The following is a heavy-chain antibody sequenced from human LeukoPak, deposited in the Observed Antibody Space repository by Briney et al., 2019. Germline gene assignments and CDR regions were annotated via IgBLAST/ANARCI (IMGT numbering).Heavy chain of an antibody. CDR1: GFTFSTYG. CDR3: TTETMVRGVLITGYYYGMDV. CDR2: ISYDGDSK. Sequence: GGSLRLSCAASGFTFSTYGMHWVRQAPGKGLEWVAVISYDGDSKYHSDSVKGRFTISRDNSNNPLYLQMNSLRAEDTAVYYCTTETMVRGVLITGYYYGMDVWGQGTTVTVSS. J-gene: IGHJ6*02. D-gene: IGHD3-10*01. V-gene: IGHV3-30*03.